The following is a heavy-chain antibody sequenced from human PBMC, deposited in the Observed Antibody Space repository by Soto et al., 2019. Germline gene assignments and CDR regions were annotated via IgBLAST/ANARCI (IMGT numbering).Heavy chain of an antibody. Sequence: PGGSLRLSCAASGFTFSNAWMSWVRQAPGKGLEWVGRIKSKTDGGTTDYAAPVKGRFTISRDDSKNTRYRQMNSLKTEDTAVYYCTTAVFPTNYDFWSCYYFLFGMDVWGPGTTVTVSS. J-gene: IGHJ6*02. D-gene: IGHD3-3*01. CDR2: IKSKTDGGTT. CDR1: GFTFSNAW. CDR3: TTAVFPTNYDFWSCYYFLFGMDV. V-gene: IGHV3-15*01.